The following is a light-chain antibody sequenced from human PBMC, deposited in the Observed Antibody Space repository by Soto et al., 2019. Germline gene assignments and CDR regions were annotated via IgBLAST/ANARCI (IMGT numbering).Light chain of an antibody. CDR3: QQYNTYSSLT. CDR1: QAINNY. CDR2: AAS. V-gene: IGKV1-27*01. J-gene: IGKJ4*01. Sequence: DIPMSQSPSSLSASVGDRVTIPCRASQAINNYLAWYQQKPGQLPRLLIQAASTLQSGVPSRFSGTKSGTEFTLTISSLQPDDFATYYCQQYNTYSSLTFGGGTKVDIK.